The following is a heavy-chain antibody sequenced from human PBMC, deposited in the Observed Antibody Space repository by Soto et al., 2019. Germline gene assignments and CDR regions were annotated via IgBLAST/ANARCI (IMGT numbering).Heavy chain of an antibody. V-gene: IGHV4-34*01. D-gene: IGHD4-4*01. CDR1: CGSFSGYY. CDR3: ARGGGYSNYRVDY. CDR2: INHSGST. J-gene: IGHJ4*02. Sequence: SETLSLTCAGYCGSFSGYYWSWIRQPPGKGLEWIGEINHSGSTNYNPSLKSRVTISVDTSKNQFSLKLSSVTAADTAVYYCARGGGYSNYRVDYWGQGTLVTVSS.